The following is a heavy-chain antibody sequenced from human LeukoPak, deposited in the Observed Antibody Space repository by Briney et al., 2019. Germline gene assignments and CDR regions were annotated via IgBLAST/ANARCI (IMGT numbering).Heavy chain of an antibody. D-gene: IGHD5-24*01. J-gene: IGHJ3*02. Sequence: SETLSLTCTVSGGSISSSSYYWGWIRQPPGKGLEWIGSIYYSGSTNYNPSLKSRVTISVDTSKNQFSLKLSSVTAADTAVYYCARDSRERWLQFSYLDAFDIWGQGTMVTVSS. V-gene: IGHV4-39*07. CDR2: IYYSGST. CDR3: ARDSRERWLQFSYLDAFDI. CDR1: GGSISSSSYY.